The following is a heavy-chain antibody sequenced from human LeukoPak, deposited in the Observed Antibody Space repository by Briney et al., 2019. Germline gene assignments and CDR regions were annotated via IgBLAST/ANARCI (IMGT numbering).Heavy chain of an antibody. D-gene: IGHD6-13*01. CDR2: ISSSSSYI. CDR3: ARDLRGSSWTAIDY. CDR1: GFTFSSYS. Sequence: GGSLRLSCAASGFTFSSYSMNWVRQAPGKGLEWVSSISSSSSYIYYADSVKGRFTISRDNAKNSLYLQMNSLRAEDTAVYYCARDLRGSSWTAIDYWGQGTLVTVSS. V-gene: IGHV3-21*01. J-gene: IGHJ4*02.